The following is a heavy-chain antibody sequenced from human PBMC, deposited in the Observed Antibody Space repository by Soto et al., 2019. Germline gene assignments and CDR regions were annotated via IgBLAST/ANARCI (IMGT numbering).Heavy chain of an antibody. CDR1: GFTFSNYA. CDR2: ISGSGGRS. D-gene: IGHD3-16*01. V-gene: IGHV3-23*01. Sequence: EVQLLDSGGGLVQPGGSLRLSCAASGFTFSNYAMTWVRQGPGKGLEWVSGISGSGGRSYYADSVKGRFTISSDNSKGTLYLPMNSLRAEDTAVYYCATADFVWSSEQPYYFVYWGQGTLVTVSS. CDR3: ATADFVWSSEQPYYFVY. J-gene: IGHJ4*02.